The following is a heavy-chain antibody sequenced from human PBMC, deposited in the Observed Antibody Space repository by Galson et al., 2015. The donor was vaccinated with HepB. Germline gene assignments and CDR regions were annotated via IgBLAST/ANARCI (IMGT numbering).Heavy chain of an antibody. Sequence: QSGAEVKKPGESLRISCKGSGYSFTSYWISWVRQMPGKGLEWMGRIDPSDSYTNYSPSFQGHVTISADKSISTPYLQWSSLKASDTAMYYFASQKGGSGGLDYWGQGTLVTVSS. D-gene: IGHD3-10*01. J-gene: IGHJ4*02. CDR2: IDPSDSYT. V-gene: IGHV5-10-1*01. CDR1: GYSFTSYW. CDR3: ASQKGGSGGLDY.